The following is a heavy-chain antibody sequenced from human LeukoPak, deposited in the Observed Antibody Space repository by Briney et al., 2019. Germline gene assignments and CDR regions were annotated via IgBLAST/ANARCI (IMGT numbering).Heavy chain of an antibody. CDR1: GFTVSSNY. J-gene: IGHJ4*02. CDR2: ISGGGEHT. Sequence: PGGYLRLSCAASGFTVSSNYMSWVRQAPGKGLEWVADISGGGEHTFYADSVKGRFTISSDNSKDTLHLQMSILRPEDTALYYCASGPYSSSYFASWGQGTMVTVSS. CDR3: ASGPYSSSYFAS. D-gene: IGHD6-13*01. V-gene: IGHV3-53*01.